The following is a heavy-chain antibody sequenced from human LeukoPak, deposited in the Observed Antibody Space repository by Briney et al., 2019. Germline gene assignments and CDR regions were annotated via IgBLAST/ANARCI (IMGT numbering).Heavy chain of an antibody. CDR3: ATNTIPGYSSSWYGYNWFDP. V-gene: IGHV1-2*02. J-gene: IGHJ5*02. D-gene: IGHD6-13*01. CDR2: INPNSGGT. Sequence: ASVKVSCKASGYTFTDYYMHWVRQAPGQGLEWMGWINPNSGGTNYAQKFQGRVTMTRDTSISTAYMELSRLRSDDTAVYYCATNTIPGYSSSWYGYNWFDPWGQGTLVTVSS. CDR1: GYTFTDYY.